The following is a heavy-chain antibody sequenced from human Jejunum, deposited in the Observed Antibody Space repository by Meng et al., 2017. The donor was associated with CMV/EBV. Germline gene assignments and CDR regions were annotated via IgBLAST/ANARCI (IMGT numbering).Heavy chain of an antibody. Sequence: FTSYTMTGVRQAPAKVLEWISSISSGSTYIYYADSLKGRFTVSRDNAKNSLYLQLDSLRAEDTAVYYCARDRQQLLSYYYYYGMDVWGQGTTVTVSS. CDR1: FTSYT. CDR2: ISSGSTYI. D-gene: IGHD6-13*01. V-gene: IGHV3-21*06. J-gene: IGHJ6*02. CDR3: ARDRQQLLSYYYYYGMDV.